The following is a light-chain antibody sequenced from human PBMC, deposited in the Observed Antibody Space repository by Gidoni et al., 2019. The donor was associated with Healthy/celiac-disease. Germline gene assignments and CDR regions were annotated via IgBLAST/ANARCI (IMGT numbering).Light chain of an antibody. J-gene: IGKJ1*01. Sequence: DIQMTQSPSTLSASVGDRVTITCRASQSISSWLAWYQQKPGKAPKLLIDDASSLERGVPSRFSGSGAGKEFTLTISSLQPDDFATYYCQQYNSYSWTFGQGTKVEIK. V-gene: IGKV1-5*01. CDR3: QQYNSYSWT. CDR1: QSISSW. CDR2: DAS.